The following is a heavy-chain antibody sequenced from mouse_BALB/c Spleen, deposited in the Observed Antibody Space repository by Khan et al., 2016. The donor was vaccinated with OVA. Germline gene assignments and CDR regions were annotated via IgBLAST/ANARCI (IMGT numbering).Heavy chain of an antibody. CDR1: GYTFTSYT. CDR2: INPSNGYN. Sequence: VQLQQSGAELARPGASLKMSCKASGYTFTSYTIHWIKQRPGQGLEWIGYINPSNGYNNYNQKFKDKATLTADKSSTTAYMPLSSLTSDDSAVYNGVRDGAYYRNDCWFAYWGQGTLVTVSA. CDR3: VRDGAYYRNDCWFAY. D-gene: IGHD2-14*01. J-gene: IGHJ3*01. V-gene: IGHV1-4*01.